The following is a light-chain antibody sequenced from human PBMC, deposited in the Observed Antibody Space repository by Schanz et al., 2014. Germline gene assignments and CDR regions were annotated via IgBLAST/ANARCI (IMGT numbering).Light chain of an antibody. CDR3: QHYHSWPYT. CDR1: QSGSSN. J-gene: IGKJ2*01. CDR2: DAS. Sequence: EIVLTQSPATLSLSPGERATLSCRASQSGSSNLAWCQQKPGQAPSLLISDASNRATGPPAKFSGSGSGTDFTLTISSLEPEHFAVYYCQHYHSWPYTFGQGSKLDIK. V-gene: IGKV3-11*01.